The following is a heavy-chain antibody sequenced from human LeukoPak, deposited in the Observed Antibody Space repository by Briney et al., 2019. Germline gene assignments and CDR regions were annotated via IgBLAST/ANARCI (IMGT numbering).Heavy chain of an antibody. CDR1: GFTFDDYA. J-gene: IGHJ6*03. V-gene: IGHV3-9*01. CDR2: ISWNSGSI. D-gene: IGHD2-15*01. Sequence: GGSLRLSCAASGFTFDDYAMHRVRQAPGKGLEWVSGISWNSGSIGYADSVKGRFTISRDNAKNSLYLQMNSLRAEDTAVYYCARAVVVAATRYYYYYMDVWGKGTTVTISS. CDR3: ARAVVVAATRYYYYYMDV.